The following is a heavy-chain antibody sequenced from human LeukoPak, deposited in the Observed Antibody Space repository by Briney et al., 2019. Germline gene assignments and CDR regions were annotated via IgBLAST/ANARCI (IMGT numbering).Heavy chain of an antibody. D-gene: IGHD3-22*01. Sequence: PGGSLRLSCAASGFTFSSYSMNWVRQAPGKGLEWVSSISSSSSYIYYADSVKGRFTISRDNGKDSLYLHMNSLRAEDTAVYYCARSPYYYDSSGYYYDYWGQGTLVTVSS. J-gene: IGHJ4*02. CDR3: ARSPYYYDSSGYYYDY. CDR2: ISSSSSYI. CDR1: GFTFSSYS. V-gene: IGHV3-21*01.